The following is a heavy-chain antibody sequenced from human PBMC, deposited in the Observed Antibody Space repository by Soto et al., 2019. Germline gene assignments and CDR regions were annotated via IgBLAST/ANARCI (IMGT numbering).Heavy chain of an antibody. CDR3: ARRRYSDWAFDY. J-gene: IGHJ4*02. CDR1: GGSISSYD. CDR2: IHYSGST. Sequence: SETLSLTCTVSGGSISSYDWSWIRQPPGKGLEWIGYIHYSGSTNYIPSLKSRVTISVDTSKSQFSLKLRSVTAADTAVYYCARRRYSDWAFDYWGQGTLVTVSS. D-gene: IGHD3-9*01. V-gene: IGHV4-59*01.